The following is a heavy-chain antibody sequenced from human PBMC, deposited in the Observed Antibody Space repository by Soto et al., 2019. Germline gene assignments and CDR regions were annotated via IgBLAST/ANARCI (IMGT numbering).Heavy chain of an antibody. V-gene: IGHV4-39*01. Sequence: PSETLSLTCTVSGGSISSSSYYWGWIRQPPGKGLEWIGSIYYSGSTYYNPSLKSRVTISVDTSKNQFSLKLSSVTAADTAVYYCARLGGYYDSSIGGWFDPWGQGTLVTVSS. J-gene: IGHJ5*02. CDR2: IYYSGST. CDR3: ARLGGYYDSSIGGWFDP. D-gene: IGHD3-22*01. CDR1: GGSISSSSYY.